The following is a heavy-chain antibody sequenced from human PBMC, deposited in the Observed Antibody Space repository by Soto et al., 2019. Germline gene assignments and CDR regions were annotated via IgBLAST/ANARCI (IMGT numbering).Heavy chain of an antibody. D-gene: IGHD4-17*01. CDR1: GFTFSSYA. Sequence: HPGGSLRLSCAASGFTFSSYAMHWVRQAPGKGLEWVAVISYDGSNKYYADSVKGRFTISRDNSKNTLYLQMNSLRAEDTAVYYCASGDYADYYYGMDVWGQGTTVTVSS. V-gene: IGHV3-30-3*01. CDR3: ASGDYADYYYGMDV. J-gene: IGHJ6*02. CDR2: ISYDGSNK.